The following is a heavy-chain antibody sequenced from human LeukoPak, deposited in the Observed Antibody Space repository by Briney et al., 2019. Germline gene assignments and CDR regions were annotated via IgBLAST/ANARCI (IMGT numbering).Heavy chain of an antibody. J-gene: IGHJ6*03. D-gene: IGHD3-3*01. CDR3: ARDANVYYDFWSGYYTNYYYYMDV. Sequence: SETLSLTCAVSGGSISSSNWWSWVRPPPGKGLEWIGEIYHSGSTNYNPSLKSRVTISVDKSKNQFSLKLSSVTAADTAVYYCARDANVYYDFWSGYYTNYYYYMDVWGKGTTVTVSS. V-gene: IGHV4-4*02. CDR2: IYHSGST. CDR1: GGSISSSNW.